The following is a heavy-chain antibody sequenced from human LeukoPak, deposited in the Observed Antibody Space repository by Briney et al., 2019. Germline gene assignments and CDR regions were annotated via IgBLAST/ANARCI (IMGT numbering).Heavy chain of an antibody. Sequence: ASVKVSCKASGGTFSSYAISWVRQAPGQGLEWMGGIIPIFGTANYAQKFQGRVTITADKSTSTAYMELSSLRSEDTAVYYCARERRYFDWLGGWFDPWGQGTLVTVS. CDR1: GGTFSSYA. V-gene: IGHV1-69*06. D-gene: IGHD3-9*01. J-gene: IGHJ5*02. CDR2: IIPIFGTA. CDR3: ARERRYFDWLGGWFDP.